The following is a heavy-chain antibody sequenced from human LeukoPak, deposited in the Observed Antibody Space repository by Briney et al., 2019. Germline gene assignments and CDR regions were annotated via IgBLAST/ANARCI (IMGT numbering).Heavy chain of an antibody. J-gene: IGHJ4*02. CDR2: ISGSGGST. D-gene: IGHD3-22*01. Sequence: GGSLRLSCAASGFTFSSYAMSWVRQAPGKGLEWVSAISGSGGSTYYADSVKGRFTISRDNSKNTLYLQMNSLRAEDTALYYCAKDYCDSSGYYLNWGQGTLVTVSS. CDR3: AKDYCDSSGYYLN. CDR1: GFTFSSYA. V-gene: IGHV3-23*01.